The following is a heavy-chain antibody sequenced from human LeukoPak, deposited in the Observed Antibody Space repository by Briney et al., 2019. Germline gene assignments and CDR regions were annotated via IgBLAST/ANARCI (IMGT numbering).Heavy chain of an antibody. CDR2: ISGSGGST. CDR1: GFTFSSYS. D-gene: IGHD3-22*01. V-gene: IGHV3-23*01. J-gene: IGHJ4*02. Sequence: GGSLRLSCAASGFTFSSYSMNWVRQAPGKGLEWVSAISGSGGSTYYADSVKGRFTISRDNSKNTLYLQMNSLRAEDTAVYYCAKSGYRTPGGYFDYWGQGTLVTVSS. CDR3: AKSGYRTPGGYFDY.